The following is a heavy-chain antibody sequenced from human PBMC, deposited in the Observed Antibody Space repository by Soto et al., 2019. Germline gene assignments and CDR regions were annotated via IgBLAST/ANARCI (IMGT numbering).Heavy chain of an antibody. CDR1: GGSISSGDSY. CDR3: ARDLDGLHDDTSGPFPRPG. V-gene: IGHV4-30-4*01. CDR2: IHSSGSI. J-gene: IGHJ1*01. Sequence: SETLSLTCTVSGGSISSGDSYWSWIRQAPGRGLEWIGYIHSSGSIYYNPSLKSRATMSIDTAGNQFSLKVSSVTVADTAVYYCARDLDGLHDDTSGPFPRPGWGQGTLVTVSS. D-gene: IGHD3-22*01.